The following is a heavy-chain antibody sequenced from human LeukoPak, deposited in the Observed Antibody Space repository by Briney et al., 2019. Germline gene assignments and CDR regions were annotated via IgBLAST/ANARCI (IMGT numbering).Heavy chain of an antibody. CDR1: GGSLSGYY. V-gene: IGHV4-59*01. CDR2: IYYSGST. CDR3: ARGQHYYYDSSGFFDY. Sequence: SETLSLTCTVSGGSLSGYYWCWIRQPPGEGLEWIWHIYYSGSTNYNPSLKSRVTISVDTFKKQFCLKLSSVTAADTAVYYCARGQHYYYDSSGFFDYWGQGNLVTVSS. D-gene: IGHD3-22*01. J-gene: IGHJ4*02.